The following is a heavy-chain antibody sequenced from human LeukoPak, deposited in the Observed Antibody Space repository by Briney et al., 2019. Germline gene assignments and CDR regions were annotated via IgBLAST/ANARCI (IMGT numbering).Heavy chain of an antibody. D-gene: IGHD4-11*01. CDR3: GGHNAAYSPFDY. Sequence: SETLSLTCTVSGGSISSGNYYWDWIRQSPGKGLEWIGNIYYNGNTYYNPPLTGRVTMSVDTSKNQFSLNLYSVTAADTAVYYCGGHNAAYSPFDYWGQGIPVTVSS. J-gene: IGHJ4*02. CDR2: IYYNGNT. V-gene: IGHV4-39*01. CDR1: GGSISSGNYY.